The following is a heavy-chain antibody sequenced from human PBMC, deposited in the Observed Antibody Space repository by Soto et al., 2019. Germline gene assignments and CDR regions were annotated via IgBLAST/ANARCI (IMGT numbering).Heavy chain of an antibody. V-gene: IGHV4-4*02. CDR2: IYHSGST. CDR3: ARQRSMEPRPGTWFDP. D-gene: IGHD6-6*01. CDR1: GGSISNNNW. Sequence: PXATLSLPCAVSGGSISNNNWWSWFRQPPGKGLEWIGEIYHSGSTNYNPSLKSRVTISVDKSKNQFSLNLSSVTAADTAVYYCARQRSMEPRPGTWFDPWGQGTLVTVSS. J-gene: IGHJ5*02.